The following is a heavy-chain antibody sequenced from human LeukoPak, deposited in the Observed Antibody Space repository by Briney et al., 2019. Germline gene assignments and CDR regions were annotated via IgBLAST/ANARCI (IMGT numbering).Heavy chain of an antibody. Sequence: PSETLSLTCTVSGGSISSCYWSWIRQPPGKGLEWIGYIYYSGSTNNNPSLKSRVTISVDTSKNQFSLKLSSVTAADTAVYYCARHSMVGYCSSTSCYDDAFDIWGQGTMVTVSS. CDR3: ARHSMVGYCSSTSCYDDAFDI. V-gene: IGHV4-59*08. J-gene: IGHJ3*02. D-gene: IGHD2-2*01. CDR2: IYYSGST. CDR1: GGSISSCY.